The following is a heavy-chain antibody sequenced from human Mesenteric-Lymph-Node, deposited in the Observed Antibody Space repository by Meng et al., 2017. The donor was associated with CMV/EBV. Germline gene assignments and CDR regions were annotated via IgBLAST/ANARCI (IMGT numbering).Heavy chain of an antibody. CDR2: ISGNGGRT. CDR3: AKDRGGSWYSSSWFDY. CDR1: GFTFSIFV. V-gene: IGHV3-23*01. Sequence: GESLKISCTASGFTFSIFVMNWVRQAPGKGLEWVSDISGNGGRTSYADSVKGRFTISRDNSKNTLYLQMNSLRAEDTAVYYCAKDRGGSWYSSSWFDYWGQGTLVTVSS. J-gene: IGHJ4*02. D-gene: IGHD6-13*01.